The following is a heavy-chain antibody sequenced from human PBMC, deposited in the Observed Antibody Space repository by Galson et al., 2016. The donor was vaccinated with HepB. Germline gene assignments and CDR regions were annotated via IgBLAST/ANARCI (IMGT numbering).Heavy chain of an antibody. D-gene: IGHD7-27*01. CDR3: ARQDFAGVYFDY. Sequence: SLRLSCAASGFTFSTHPMAWVRQAPGKGLEWVSTIGANDFRHYADSVKDRFTISRDNSRNTLYLQMTSLTVDDTAVYYCARQDFAGVYFDYWGQGTLVTVSS. CDR1: GFTFSTHP. J-gene: IGHJ4*02. CDR2: IGANDFR. V-gene: IGHV3-23*01.